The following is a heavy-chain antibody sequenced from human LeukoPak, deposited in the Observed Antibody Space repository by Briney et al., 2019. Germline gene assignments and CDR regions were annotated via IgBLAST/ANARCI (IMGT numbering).Heavy chain of an antibody. CDR3: AKVPWIDYYYGMDV. CDR2: ISYDGSNK. Sequence: GGSLRLSCAASGFTFSSYAMHWVRQAPGKGLEWVAVISYDGSNKYYADSVKGRFTISRDNSKNTLYLQMNSLRAEDTAVYYCAKVPWIDYYYGMDVWGQGTTVTVAS. J-gene: IGHJ6*02. D-gene: IGHD2-2*03. CDR1: GFTFSSYA. V-gene: IGHV3-30-3*01.